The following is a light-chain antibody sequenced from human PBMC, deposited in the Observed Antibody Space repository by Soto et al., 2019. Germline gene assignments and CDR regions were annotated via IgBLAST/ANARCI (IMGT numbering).Light chain of an antibody. J-gene: IGKJ1*01. Sequence: DIEMTQAPSFLSASVGYRVTISGRASQGISSYLAWYQQKTGKAPKVXIYAASTLQSGVPSRFSGSGYGTDFNLTISSLQPEDFATYYCQQSYSTPLTFGQGTKVDIK. V-gene: IGKV1-39*01. CDR2: AAS. CDR3: QQSYSTPLT. CDR1: QGISSY.